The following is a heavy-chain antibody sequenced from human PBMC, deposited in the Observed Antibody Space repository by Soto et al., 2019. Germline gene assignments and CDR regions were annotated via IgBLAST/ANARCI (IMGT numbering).Heavy chain of an antibody. CDR1: GSTFTSEA. J-gene: IGHJ3*02. V-gene: IGHV1-3*01. CDR3: ARGWYYDYWSGHRGFEI. Sequence: ASVTVSCTAAGSTFTSEARHWVRQAPVQRLEWMGWINGGTDNTKYSQKFQGRVTITRDTSASTAYMERSSLRSEDTAVYYCARGWYYDYWSGHRGFEIWGQGTMVTVS. CDR2: INGGTDNT. D-gene: IGHD3-3*01.